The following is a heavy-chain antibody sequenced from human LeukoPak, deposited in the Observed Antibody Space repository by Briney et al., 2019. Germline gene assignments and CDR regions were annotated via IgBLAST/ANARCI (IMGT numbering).Heavy chain of an antibody. Sequence: PSETLSLTCTVSGDSISNSNYYWGWIRQPPGRGLEWIGSIYDTGSTDYNPSLKSRVTISVDTSKSHFSLRLTSVTAADTAVYYCSPRAFTGYLDPSGQGTLVTVSS. V-gene: IGHV4-39*02. J-gene: IGHJ5*02. CDR3: SPRAFTGYLDP. CDR1: GDSISNSNYY. D-gene: IGHD2-21*01. CDR2: IYDTGST.